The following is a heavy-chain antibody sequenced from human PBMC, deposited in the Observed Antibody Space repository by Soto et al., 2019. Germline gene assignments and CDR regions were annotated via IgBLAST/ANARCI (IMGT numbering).Heavy chain of an antibody. Sequence: QVQLQKSGPGLVKPSGTLSLTCTVSGDYISTYYWSWIRQPPGKGLEWIGYIYYRGSTNYNPSLKSRVIRLVHTSLTESSLNLSSVTAADTAVYYCARSRSGGNCDCWSHRTLVTVSS. V-gene: IGHV4-59*01. CDR3: ARSRSGGNCDC. D-gene: IGHD3-3*01. J-gene: IGHJ5*01. CDR1: GDYISTYY. CDR2: IYYRGST.